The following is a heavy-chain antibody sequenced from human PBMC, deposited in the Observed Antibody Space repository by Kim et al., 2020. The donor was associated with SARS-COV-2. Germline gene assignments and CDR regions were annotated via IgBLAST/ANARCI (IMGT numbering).Heavy chain of an antibody. D-gene: IGHD1-26*01. CDR3: ARRTAAGSYYFFDY. Sequence: ADSVKGRFTISRDNAKNTLYLQMYSRRAEDTAVYYCARRTAAGSYYFFDYWGQGTLVTVST. V-gene: IGHV3-74*01. J-gene: IGHJ4*02.